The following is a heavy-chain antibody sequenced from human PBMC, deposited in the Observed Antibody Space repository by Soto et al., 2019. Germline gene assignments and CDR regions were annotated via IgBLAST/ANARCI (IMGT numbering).Heavy chain of an antibody. CDR2: IRSKSYRGTT. CDR1: GFTFGDYA. V-gene: IGHV3-49*04. J-gene: IGHJ6*02. Sequence: GGSLRLSCSASGFTFGDYAMTWVRQAPGKGLEWVGFIRSKSYRGTTEYAASVKGRFTISRDDSKSIAYLQMNSLKTEDTAVFYCTRSAGQYFYYGMDVWGQGTTVT. CDR3: TRSAGQYFYYGMDV.